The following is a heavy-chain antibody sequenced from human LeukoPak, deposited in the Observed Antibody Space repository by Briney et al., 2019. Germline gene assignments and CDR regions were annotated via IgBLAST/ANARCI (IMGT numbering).Heavy chain of an antibody. CDR3: ARLPHVDYGAINTWFNP. CDR1: GFTFINYS. D-gene: IGHD4-17*01. V-gene: IGHV3-21*05. J-gene: IGHJ5*02. CDR2: ITAGIPYT. Sequence: PGESLRLSCTASGFTFINYSMNWVRRAPGKGLEWISHITAGIPYTYYTDSVRGRFTISRDDAKNSLYLHMSSLRAEDTAVYYCARLPHVDYGAINTWFNPWGQGTLVTVSS.